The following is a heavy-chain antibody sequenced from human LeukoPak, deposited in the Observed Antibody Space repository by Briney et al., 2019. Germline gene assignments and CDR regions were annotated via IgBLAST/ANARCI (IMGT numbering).Heavy chain of an antibody. D-gene: IGHD6-13*01. Sequence: ASVKVSCKASGGTFSSYAISWVRQAPGQGLEWMGGIIPIFGTANYAQKFQGRVTITADKSTSTAYMELSSLRSEDTAVYYCARASSKQPHQNWFDPWGQGTLVTVPS. J-gene: IGHJ5*02. CDR1: GGTFSSYA. V-gene: IGHV1-69*06. CDR3: ARASSKQPHQNWFDP. CDR2: IIPIFGTA.